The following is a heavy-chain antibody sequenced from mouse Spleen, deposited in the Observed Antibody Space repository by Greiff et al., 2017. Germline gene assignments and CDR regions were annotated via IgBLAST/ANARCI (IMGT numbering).Heavy chain of an antibody. J-gene: IGHJ2*01. CDR1: GFTFSSYA. V-gene: IGHV5-9-3*01. Sequence: EVHLVESGGGLVKLGGSLKLSCAASGFTFSSYAMSWVRQTPEKRLEWVATISSGGGNTYYPDSVKGRFTISRDNAKNTLYLQMSSLKSEDTAMYYCARGDYGNYDAVYFDYWGQGTTLTVSS. CDR2: ISSGGGNT. D-gene: IGHD2-1*01. CDR3: ARGDYGNYDAVYFDY.